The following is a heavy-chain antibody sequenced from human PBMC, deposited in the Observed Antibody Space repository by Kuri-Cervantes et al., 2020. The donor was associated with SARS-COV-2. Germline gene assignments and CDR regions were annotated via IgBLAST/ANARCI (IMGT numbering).Heavy chain of an antibody. V-gene: IGHV3-48*02. CDR3: ARYGFGYSTFYGMDV. J-gene: IGHJ6*02. D-gene: IGHD6-13*01. CDR2: ISSSSRTM. CDR1: GFTFSNYD. Sequence: GESLKISCAASGFTFSNYDMNWVRQAPGKGLEWVSYISSSSRTMYNADSVKGRFTISRDNAKNSLYLQMNSLRDEDTAVYYRARYGFGYSTFYGMDVWGQGTTVTVSS.